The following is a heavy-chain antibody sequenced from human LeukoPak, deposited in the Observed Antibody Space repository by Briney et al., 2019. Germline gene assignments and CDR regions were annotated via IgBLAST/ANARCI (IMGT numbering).Heavy chain of an antibody. D-gene: IGHD5-18*01. V-gene: IGHV4-34*01. J-gene: IGHJ4*02. CDR1: GGSFSGYY. CDR3: ARVKAGYQGGYSYGYGDY. CDR2: INHSGST. Sequence: SETLSLTCAVYGGSFSGYYWSWIRQPPGKGLEWIGEINHSGSTNYNPSLKSRVTISVDTSKNQFSLKLSSVTAADTAVYYCARVKAGYQGGYSYGYGDYWGQGTLVTVSS.